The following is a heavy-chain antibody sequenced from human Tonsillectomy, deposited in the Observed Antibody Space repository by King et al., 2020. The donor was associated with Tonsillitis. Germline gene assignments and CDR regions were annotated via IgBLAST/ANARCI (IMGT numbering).Heavy chain of an antibody. CDR1: GFTFDDYA. Sequence: VQLVESGGGLKQPGRSLRLSCTASGFTFDDYAMHWVRQAPGKGLEWISGISWNSGSIGCAESVKGRFTISRDKAKNSPYLQMSSLRAEDTALYYCAKSDYESWNNLEGYFDYWGQGTLVTVSS. V-gene: IGHV3-9*01. CDR3: AKSDYESWNNLEGYFDY. D-gene: IGHD3-3*01. J-gene: IGHJ4*02. CDR2: ISWNSGSI.